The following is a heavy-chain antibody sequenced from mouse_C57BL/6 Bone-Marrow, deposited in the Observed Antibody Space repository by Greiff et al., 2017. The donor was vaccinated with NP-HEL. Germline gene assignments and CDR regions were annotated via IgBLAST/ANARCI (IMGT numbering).Heavy chain of an antibody. CDR2: IDPENGDT. CDR3: TTRLLRFYCYAMDY. D-gene: IGHD1-1*01. CDR1: GFNIKDDY. J-gene: IGHJ4*01. Sequence: EVQLQQSGAELVRPGASVKLSCTASGFNIKDDYMHWVKQRPEQGLEWIGWIDPENGDTEYASKFQGKATITADTSSNTAYLQLSSLTSEDTAVYYCTTRLLRFYCYAMDYWGQGTSVTVSS. V-gene: IGHV14-4*01.